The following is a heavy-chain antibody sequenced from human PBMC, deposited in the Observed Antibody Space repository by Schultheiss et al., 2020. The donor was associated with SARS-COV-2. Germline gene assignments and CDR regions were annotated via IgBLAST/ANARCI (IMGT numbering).Heavy chain of an antibody. CDR1: GGSFSGYY. J-gene: IGHJ4*02. Sequence: SETLSLTCAVYGGSFSGYYWGWIRQPPGKGLEWIGEINHSGSTNYNPSLKSRVTISVDTSKNQFSLKLSSVTAADTAVYYCASGDTAMVYDYWGQGTLVTVSS. V-gene: IGHV4-34*01. D-gene: IGHD5-18*01. CDR3: ASGDTAMVYDY. CDR2: INHSGST.